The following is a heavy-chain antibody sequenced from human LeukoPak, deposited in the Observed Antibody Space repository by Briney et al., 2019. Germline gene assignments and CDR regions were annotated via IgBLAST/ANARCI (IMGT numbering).Heavy chain of an antibody. CDR3: ARGIYSSLPDMNYYYGMDV. CDR1: GGSISSGGYY. Sequence: SETLSLTCTVSGGSISSGGYYWSWIRQHPGKGLEWIGYIYYSGSTYYNPSLKSRVTISVDTSKNQFSLKLSSVTAADTAVYYCARGIYSSLPDMNYYYGMDVWGQGTTVTVSS. V-gene: IGHV4-31*03. D-gene: IGHD6-6*01. J-gene: IGHJ6*02. CDR2: IYYSGST.